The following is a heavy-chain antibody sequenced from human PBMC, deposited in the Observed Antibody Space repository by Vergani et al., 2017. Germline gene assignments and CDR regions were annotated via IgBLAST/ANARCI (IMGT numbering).Heavy chain of an antibody. CDR1: ESTLNSYS. CDR3: ASITRVRGVVKGYGMDV. D-gene: IGHD3-10*01. V-gene: IGHV3-48*01. CDR2: IDHTSFDT. Sequence: EVQLVESGGGVVQPGGSLRLSCVASESTLNSYSMNWVRQAPGKGLELISLIDHTSFDTYYADSVKGRFTISRDKGRNALYLQMGTLRVEDTAVYYCASITRVRGVVKGYGMDVWGHGTTVIVSS. J-gene: IGHJ6*02.